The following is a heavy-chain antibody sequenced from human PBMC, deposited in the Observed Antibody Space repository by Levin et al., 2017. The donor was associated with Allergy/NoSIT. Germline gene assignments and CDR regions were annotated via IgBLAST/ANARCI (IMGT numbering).Heavy chain of an antibody. CDR3: ARHTAMVTVSAFDS. D-gene: IGHD5-18*01. CDR1: GGSISSYY. V-gene: IGHV4-59*08. J-gene: IGHJ3*02. Sequence: GSLRLSCTVSGGSISSYYWSWIRQPPGKGLEWIGYIYYSGSTNYNPSLKSRVTISVDTSKNQFSLKLSSVTAADTAVYYCARHTAMVTVSAFDSWGQGTMVTVSS. CDR2: IYYSGST.